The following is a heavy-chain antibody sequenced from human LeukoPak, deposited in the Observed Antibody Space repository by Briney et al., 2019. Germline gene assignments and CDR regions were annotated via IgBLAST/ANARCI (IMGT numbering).Heavy chain of an antibody. J-gene: IGHJ4*02. CDR3: ARELASGYVG. D-gene: IGHD6-25*01. CDR1: GGSISSYY. CDR2: IYYSGST. V-gene: IGHV4-59*01. Sequence: SETLSLTCTVSGGSISSYYWSWIRQPPGKGLEWIGYIYYSGSTNYNPSLKSRVTISVDTSKNQFSLKLSSVTAADTAVYYCARELASGYVGWGRGTLVTVSS.